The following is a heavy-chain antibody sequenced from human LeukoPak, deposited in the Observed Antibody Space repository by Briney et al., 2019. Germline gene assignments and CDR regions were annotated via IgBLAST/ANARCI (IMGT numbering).Heavy chain of an antibody. CDR3: ARGGSYLSAFDI. J-gene: IGHJ3*02. Sequence: GGSLRLSCAASGFTVSSNYMSWVRQAPGKGLEWVSIIYSGGSTFYADSLKGRFTISRDNSKNTLYLQMNSLRAEDAAVYYCARGGSYLSAFDIWGQGTMVTVSS. V-gene: IGHV3-53*01. CDR2: IYSGGST. CDR1: GFTVSSNY. D-gene: IGHD1-26*01.